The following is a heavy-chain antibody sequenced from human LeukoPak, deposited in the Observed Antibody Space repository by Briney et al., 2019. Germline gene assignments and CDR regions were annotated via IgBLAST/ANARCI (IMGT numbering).Heavy chain of an antibody. J-gene: IGHJ6*02. CDR3: AKDYYYDSSGYLGAPYYYYGMDV. Sequence: PGGSLRLSCEASGFTFSSYGMHWVRQAPGKGLEWVGVISYDGSNKYYADSVKGRFTISRDNSKNTLYLQMNSLRAEDTAVYYCAKDYYYDSSGYLGAPYYYYGMDVWGQGTTVTVSS. D-gene: IGHD3-22*01. V-gene: IGHV3-30*18. CDR2: ISYDGSNK. CDR1: GFTFSSYG.